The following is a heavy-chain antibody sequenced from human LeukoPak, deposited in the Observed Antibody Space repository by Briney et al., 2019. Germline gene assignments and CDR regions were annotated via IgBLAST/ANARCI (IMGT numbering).Heavy chain of an antibody. CDR2: IISSSSYI. Sequence: GGSLRLSCAASGLTFSSYSMNWVRQAPGKGLEWVSSIISSSSYIYYADSVKGRFTISRDNAKNSLYLQMNSLRAEDTAVYYCARGGYYDFWSGPITHDYWGQGTLVTVSS. J-gene: IGHJ4*02. CDR3: ARGGYYDFWSGPITHDY. D-gene: IGHD3-3*01. CDR1: GLTFSSYS. V-gene: IGHV3-21*01.